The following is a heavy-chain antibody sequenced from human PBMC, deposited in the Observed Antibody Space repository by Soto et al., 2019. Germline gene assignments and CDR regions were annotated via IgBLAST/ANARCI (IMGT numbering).Heavy chain of an antibody. CDR3: ARQRTTVVTQAYFDH. J-gene: IGHJ4*02. V-gene: IGHV4-39*01. D-gene: IGHD4-17*01. CDR1: GGSITSSSYY. Sequence: SSETLSLTCTVSGGSITSSSYYWGWIRQPPGKGLEWIGGIYYSGRSYYNPSLKSRVTMSVDTSKNQFSLTLNSLTAADAAVYYCARQRTTVVTQAYFDHWGQGTLVTVSS. CDR2: IYYSGRS.